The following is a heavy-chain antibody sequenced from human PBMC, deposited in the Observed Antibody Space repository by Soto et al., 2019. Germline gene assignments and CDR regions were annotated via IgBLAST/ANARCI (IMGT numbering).Heavy chain of an antibody. CDR3: ARDIVVVVGQNNWFDP. J-gene: IGHJ5*02. CDR2: ISAYNGNT. CDR1: GYTFTSYG. V-gene: IGHV1-18*01. Sequence: GASVKVSCKASGYTFTSYGISWVRQAPGQGLEWVGWISAYNGNTNYAQKLQGRVTMTTDTSTSTAYMELRSLRSDDTAVYYCARDIVVVVGQNNWFDPWGQGTLVTVSS. D-gene: IGHD2-15*01.